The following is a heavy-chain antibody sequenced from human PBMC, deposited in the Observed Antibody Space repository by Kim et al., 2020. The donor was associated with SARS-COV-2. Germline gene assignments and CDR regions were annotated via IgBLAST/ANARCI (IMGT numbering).Heavy chain of an antibody. D-gene: IGHD2-21*02. Sequence: GGSLRLSCAASGFTFSDHYMDWVRQAPGKGLEWVGRVRNKANSYTTEYAASVKGSFTISRDNSKNSVYLHMNSLKTADTDVYYCTRDLPEYGGDSAGGNWGQGTLVTVSS. CDR3: TRDLPEYGGDSAGGN. V-gene: IGHV3-72*01. J-gene: IGHJ4*02. CDR1: GFTFSDHY. CDR2: VRNKANSYTT.